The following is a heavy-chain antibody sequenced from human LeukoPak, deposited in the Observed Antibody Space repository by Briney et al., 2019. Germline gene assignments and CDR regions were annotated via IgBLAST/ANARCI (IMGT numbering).Heavy chain of an antibody. D-gene: IGHD4-17*01. J-gene: IGHJ4*02. V-gene: IGHV3-7*03. CDR2: INQDGSQK. CDR1: GFTFSSYW. CDR3: ARDWFDGDYDRFDY. Sequence: GGSLRLSCAVSGFTFSSYWMCWFRQAPGKGVEWVAHINQDGSQKFSVDSVKGRFTISRDNAKNSLSLQMNSLRVGHMAVYYCARDWFDGDYDRFDYWGQGTLVTVSS.